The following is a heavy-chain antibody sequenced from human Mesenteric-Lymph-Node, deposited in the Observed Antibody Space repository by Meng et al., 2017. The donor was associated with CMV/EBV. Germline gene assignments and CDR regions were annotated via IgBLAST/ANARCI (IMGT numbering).Heavy chain of an antibody. V-gene: IGHV4-61*01. CDR3: ARVGDNTARDAFDI. Sequence: SETLSLTCSVSGGSVSSTSYYWSWIRQPPGTGLEWIGYIYYSGATNYNPSLESRVTISVDTSKNQFSLNLSSVTAADTAVYYCARVGDNTARDAFDIWGQGTMVTVSS. CDR1: GGSVSSTSYY. CDR2: IYYSGAT. D-gene: IGHD1-26*01. J-gene: IGHJ3*02.